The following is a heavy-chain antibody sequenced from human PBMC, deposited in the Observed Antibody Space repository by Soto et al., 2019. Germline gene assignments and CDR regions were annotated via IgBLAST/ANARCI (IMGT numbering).Heavy chain of an antibody. J-gene: IGHJ3*02. Sequence: SETLSLTCAVYGGSFSGYYWSWIRQPPGKGVEWIGEINHSGSTNYNPSLKSRVTISVDTSKNQFSLKLSSVTAADTAVYYCARGYRARIFSGIDAFDIWGQGTMVTVSS. D-gene: IGHD3-9*01. V-gene: IGHV4-34*01. CDR2: INHSGST. CDR3: ARGYRARIFSGIDAFDI. CDR1: GGSFSGYY.